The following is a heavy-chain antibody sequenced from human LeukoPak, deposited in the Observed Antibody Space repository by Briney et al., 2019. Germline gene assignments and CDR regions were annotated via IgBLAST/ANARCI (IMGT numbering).Heavy chain of an antibody. CDR3: ARRPSYDFWSGYYGVDGLDI. Sequence: GESLKISCKGSGYTFTIYWIGWVRQMPGKGLEWMGIIYPGDSDTRYSPSFQGQVTISADKSISTAYLQWNSLRASDTAMYYCARRPSYDFWSGYYGVDGLDIWGQGTMVTVSS. V-gene: IGHV5-51*01. CDR1: GYTFTIYW. J-gene: IGHJ3*02. D-gene: IGHD3-3*01. CDR2: IYPGDSDT.